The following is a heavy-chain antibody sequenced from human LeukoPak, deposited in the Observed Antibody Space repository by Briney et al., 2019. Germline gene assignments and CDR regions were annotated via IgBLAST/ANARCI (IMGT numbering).Heavy chain of an antibody. CDR2: IYYSGST. J-gene: IGHJ6*03. V-gene: IGHV4-39*07. Sequence: SETLSLTCTVSGGSISSSSYYWGWIRQPPGKGLEWIGSIYYSGSTNYNPSLKSRVTISVDTSKNQFSLKLSSVTAADTAVYYCAREIYYDSSGYSSSYYYYYMDVWGKGTTVTISS. D-gene: IGHD3-22*01. CDR3: AREIYYDSSGYSSSYYYYYMDV. CDR1: GGSISSSSYY.